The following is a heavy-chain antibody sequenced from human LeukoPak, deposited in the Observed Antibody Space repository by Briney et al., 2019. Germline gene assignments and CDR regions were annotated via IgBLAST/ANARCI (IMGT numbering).Heavy chain of an antibody. J-gene: IGHJ4*02. CDR2: IWYSGFT. CDR3: ARVVDIVATIWFDY. CDR1: GGSLSDYY. Sequence: SETLSLTCAVYGGSLSDYYWSWIRQPPGKGLEWIGYIWYSGFTYYNPSLKSRVTISVDTSKDQFFLKLSSVTAADTAMYYCARVVDIVATIWFDYWGQGTLVTVSS. V-gene: IGHV4-34*01. D-gene: IGHD5-12*01.